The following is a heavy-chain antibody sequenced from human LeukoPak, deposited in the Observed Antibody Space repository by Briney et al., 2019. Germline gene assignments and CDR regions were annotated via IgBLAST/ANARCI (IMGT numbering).Heavy chain of an antibody. V-gene: IGHV3-23*01. J-gene: IGHJ5*02. CDR3: AWLSGDVDPT. D-gene: IGHD3-10*01. CDR2: ISGSGDST. Sequence: PGGSLRLSCAASGFTFSNYGMSWVRQAPGKGLEWVSSISGSGDSTYSADSVKGRFTISRDNSRNTLYLQMNSLRVEDTAVYYCAWLSGDVDPTWGQGTLVTVSS. CDR1: GFTFSNYG.